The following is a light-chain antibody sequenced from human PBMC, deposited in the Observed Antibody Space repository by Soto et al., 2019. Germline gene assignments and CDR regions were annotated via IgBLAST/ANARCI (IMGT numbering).Light chain of an antibody. J-gene: IGLJ3*02. Sequence: QLVVTQSPSASASLGASVKLTCTLSSGHSSYAIAWHQQQPEKGPRYLMKVDSDGSHVKGDGIPDRFSGSSSGAGRYLTNSSLQAEDEADYYCQTWGTGTWVFGGGTKVTVL. CDR1: SGHSSYA. CDR2: VDSDGSH. CDR3: QTWGTGTWV. V-gene: IGLV4-69*01.